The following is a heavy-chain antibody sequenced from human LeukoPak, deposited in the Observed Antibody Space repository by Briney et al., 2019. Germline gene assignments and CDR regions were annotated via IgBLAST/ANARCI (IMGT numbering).Heavy chain of an antibody. V-gene: IGHV3-30-3*01. D-gene: IGHD2-2*01. CDR1: GFTFSSYA. CDR2: ISYDGSNK. J-gene: IGHJ4*02. CDR3: AKDYQVVPAAMPDY. Sequence: PGGSLRLSCAASGFTFSSYAMHWVRQAPGKGLEWVAVISYDGSNKYYADSVKGRFTISRDNSKNTLYLQMNSLRAEDTAVYYCAKDYQVVPAAMPDYWGQGTLVTVSS.